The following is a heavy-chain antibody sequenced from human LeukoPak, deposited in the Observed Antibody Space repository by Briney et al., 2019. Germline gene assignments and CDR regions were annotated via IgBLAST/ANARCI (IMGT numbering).Heavy chain of an antibody. D-gene: IGHD1-26*01. CDR2: ISYDGSNK. CDR1: GFTFSSYG. CDR3: AKDLGSGSYQGL. J-gene: IGHJ4*02. V-gene: IGHV3-30*18. Sequence: GGSLRLSCAASGFTFSSYGMHWVRQAPGKGLEWVAVISYDGSNKYYADSVKGRFTISRDNSKNTLYLQMNSLRAEDTAVYYCAKDLGSGSYQGLWGQGTLVTVSS.